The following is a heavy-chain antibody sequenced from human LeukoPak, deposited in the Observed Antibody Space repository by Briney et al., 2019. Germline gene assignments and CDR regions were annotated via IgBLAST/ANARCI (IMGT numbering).Heavy chain of an antibody. CDR3: VRGGSWYAAFDF. Sequence: GRSLRLSCAASGFTFTNYWMTWVRQAPGKGLEWVANIKQDGSETYYVDSVKGRFTLSRDNAKNSLYLQMNSLRAEDTAVYYCVRGGSWYAAFDFWGQGTVVPVSS. J-gene: IGHJ3*01. V-gene: IGHV3-7*04. D-gene: IGHD6-13*01. CDR2: IKQDGSET. CDR1: GFTFTNYW.